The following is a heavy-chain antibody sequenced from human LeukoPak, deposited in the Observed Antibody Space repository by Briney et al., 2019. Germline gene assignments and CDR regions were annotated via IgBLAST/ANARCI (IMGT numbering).Heavy chain of an antibody. CDR1: GFTFDDYG. V-gene: IGHV3-20*04. Sequence: PGGSLRLSCEVSGFTFDDYGMNWVRQPPGKGLEWISDINWNGGSTSYAASVRGRFTVSRDNAKNLLYLQMTSLRVEDTALYYCARRKGFADFGSAYYPLDHWGQGTLVTVS. J-gene: IGHJ5*02. D-gene: IGHD3-3*01. CDR2: INWNGGST. CDR3: ARRKGFADFGSAYYPLDH.